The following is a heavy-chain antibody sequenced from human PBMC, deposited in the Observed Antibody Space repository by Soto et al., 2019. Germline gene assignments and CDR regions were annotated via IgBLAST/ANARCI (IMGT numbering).Heavy chain of an antibody. CDR1: GFTFSSYA. D-gene: IGHD3-22*01. J-gene: IGHJ4*02. V-gene: IGHV3-23*01. CDR2: ISDSGSST. Sequence: GGSLRLSCAASGFTFSSYAMSWVRQAPGKGLEWVSAISDSGSSTYFADSVKGRFTISRDNSKNTLYLQMNSLRAEDTAVYYCAKRSWYDSSGYYTLDYWGQGTLVTVSS. CDR3: AKRSWYDSSGYYTLDY.